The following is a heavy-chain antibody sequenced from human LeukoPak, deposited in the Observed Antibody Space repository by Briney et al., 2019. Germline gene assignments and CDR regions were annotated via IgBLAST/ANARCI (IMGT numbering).Heavy chain of an antibody. Sequence: PSETLSLTCTVSGGSISSGDYYWSWIRQHPGTGLEWIGYISYTGNTYYNPSLKSRLQISLDTSKSQFSLRVSSVTAADTAVYYCASASDATYFDHWGQGTLVSV. J-gene: IGHJ4*02. CDR1: GGSISSGDYY. CDR3: ASASDATYFDH. D-gene: IGHD2-2*01. CDR2: ISYTGNT. V-gene: IGHV4-31*03.